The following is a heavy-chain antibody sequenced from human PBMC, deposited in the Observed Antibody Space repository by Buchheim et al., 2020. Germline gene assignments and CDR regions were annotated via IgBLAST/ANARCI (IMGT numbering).Heavy chain of an antibody. V-gene: IGHV3-30-3*02. Sequence: QVQLVESGGGVVQPGRSLRLSCAASGFTFSSYAMHWVRQAPGKGLEWVAVISYDGSNKYYADSVKGRFTISRDNSTNTLYLQMNSLRAEDTAVYYCAKLVVITTSFDYWGQGTL. CDR2: ISYDGSNK. CDR1: GFTFSSYA. J-gene: IGHJ4*02. CDR3: AKLVVITTSFDY. D-gene: IGHD3-22*01.